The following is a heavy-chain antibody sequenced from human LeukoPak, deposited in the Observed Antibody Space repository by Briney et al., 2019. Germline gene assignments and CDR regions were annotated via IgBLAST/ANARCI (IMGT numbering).Heavy chain of an antibody. CDR2: IYYSGST. V-gene: IGHV4-61*01. D-gene: IGHD6-13*01. CDR1: GGSVSSGRYY. J-gene: IGHJ6*02. CDR3: ASGIGSGWYTMDV. Sequence: SETLSLTCTVPGGSVSSGRYYWSWIRQPPGKGLEWIGYIYYSGSTNYNPSLKSRVTISLDTSKNQFSLKLSSVTAADTAVYYCASGIGSGWYTMDVWGQGTTVTVSS.